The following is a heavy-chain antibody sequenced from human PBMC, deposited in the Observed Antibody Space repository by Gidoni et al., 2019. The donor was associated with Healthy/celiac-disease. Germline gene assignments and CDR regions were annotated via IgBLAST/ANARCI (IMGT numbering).Heavy chain of an antibody. V-gene: IGHV5-10-1*03. CDR2: IEPSDSYT. J-gene: IGHJ4*02. D-gene: IGHD6-13*01. CDR1: GYSCTNYW. Sequence: EVQLVQSGAEVTKPGESLRLSCKGSGYSCTNYWISWVRQMPGKGLEWMGRIEPSDSYTYYSPSFHGHVTISADKSISTAYLQWSSLKASDTAMYYCARHEGTNSSSWNLWGQGTLVTVSS. CDR3: ARHEGTNSSSWNL.